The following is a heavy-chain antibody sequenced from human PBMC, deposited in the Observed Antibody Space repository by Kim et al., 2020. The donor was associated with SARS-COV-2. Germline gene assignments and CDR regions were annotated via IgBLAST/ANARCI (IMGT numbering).Heavy chain of an antibody. CDR3: ARLLIQPDYYYYGMDV. V-gene: IGHV4-59*08. D-gene: IGHD3-16*01. CDR1: GGSISSYY. CDR2: IYYSGST. J-gene: IGHJ6*02. Sequence: SETLSLTCTVSGGSISSYYWSWIRQPPGKGLEWIGYIYYSGSTNYNPSLKSRVTISVDTSKNQFSLKLSSVTAADTAVYYCARLLIQPDYYYYGMDVWGQGTTVTVSS.